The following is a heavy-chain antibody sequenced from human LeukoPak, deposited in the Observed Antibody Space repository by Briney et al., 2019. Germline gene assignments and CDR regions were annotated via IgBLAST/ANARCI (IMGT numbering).Heavy chain of an antibody. D-gene: IGHD6-13*01. CDR2: INPNSGST. J-gene: IGHJ5*02. CDR1: GYTFTGYY. V-gene: IGHV1-2*02. CDR3: ARVEREWSLQLAVFDP. Sequence: ASVKVSCKASGYTFTGYYMNWVRQAPGQGLEWMGWINPNSGSTNYAQRFQGRVTMTRDTSISTAYMELSRLRSDDTAVYYCARVEREWSLQLAVFDPWGQGTLVTVSS.